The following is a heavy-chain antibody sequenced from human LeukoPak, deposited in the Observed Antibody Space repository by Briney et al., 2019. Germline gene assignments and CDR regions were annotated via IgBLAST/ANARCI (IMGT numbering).Heavy chain of an antibody. J-gene: IGHJ4*02. Sequence: SVKVSCTASGGTFRRYTISWVRQAPGQELEWMGRIIPIPGIAHYAQKFQGTVTLTAGKSTRTAYMERSSLTAEYTGVYYCGSVNGYSYGSMYYFDYWGQGTLVTVSS. V-gene: IGHV1-69*02. D-gene: IGHD5-18*01. CDR2: IIPIPGIA. CDR3: GSVNGYSYGSMYYFDY. CDR1: GGTFRRYT.